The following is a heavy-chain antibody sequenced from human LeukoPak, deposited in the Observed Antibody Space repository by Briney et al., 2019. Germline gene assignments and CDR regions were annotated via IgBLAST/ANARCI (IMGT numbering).Heavy chain of an antibody. CDR3: ARGVGSSWPGWFDP. V-gene: IGHV3-48*03. CDR1: GFTFGAYD. CDR2: ISHSGRTI. Sequence: GGSLRLSCAASGFTFGAYDMTWVRQAPGKGLEWVSYISHSGRTIYSADSVKGRFTISRDNAKNSLYLQMNSLRAEDTAVYYCARGVGSSWPGWFDPWGQGTLVAVSS. D-gene: IGHD6-13*01. J-gene: IGHJ5*02.